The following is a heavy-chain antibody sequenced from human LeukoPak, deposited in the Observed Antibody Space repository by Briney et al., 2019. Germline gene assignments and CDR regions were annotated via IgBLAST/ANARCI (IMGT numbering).Heavy chain of an antibody. CDR3: TRHESSVLRFLDRSYGMDV. Sequence: PGGSLRLSCAASGFTFSSYAMHWVRQAPGKGLEWVAVISYDGSNKYYADSVKGRFTISRDNSKNTLYLQMNSLRAEDTAVYYCTRHESSVLRFLDRSYGMDVWGQGTTVTVSS. CDR2: ISYDGSNK. D-gene: IGHD3-3*01. CDR1: GFTFSSYA. J-gene: IGHJ6*02. V-gene: IGHV3-30-3*01.